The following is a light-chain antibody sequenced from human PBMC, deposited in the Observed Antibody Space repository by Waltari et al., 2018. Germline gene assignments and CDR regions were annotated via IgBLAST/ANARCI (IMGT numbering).Light chain of an antibody. V-gene: IGLV2-14*03. CDR3: SSYTTSSTLV. CDR1: NSDIGGYNF. J-gene: IGLJ2*01. Sequence: QSALTQPASVSGSPGQSITISCTGSNSDIGGYNFVSWYQQHPGKAPKLMIYDLNKRPSGVSNRFSASKSGKTASLTISGLQAEDEANYYCSSYTTSSTLVFGGGTKATVL. CDR2: DLN.